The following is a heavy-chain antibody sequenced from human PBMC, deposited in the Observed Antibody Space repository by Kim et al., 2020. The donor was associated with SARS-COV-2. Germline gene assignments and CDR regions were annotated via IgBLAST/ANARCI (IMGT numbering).Heavy chain of an antibody. CDR3: ARGEYGSGTTDY. CDR2: MNPNSGNT. Sequence: ASVKVSCKASGYTFTSYDINWVRQATGQGLEWMGWMNPNSGNTGYAQKFQGRVTMTRNTSISTAYMELSSLRSEDTAVYYCARGEYGSGTTDYWGQGTLVTVSS. D-gene: IGHD3-10*01. V-gene: IGHV1-8*01. J-gene: IGHJ4*02. CDR1: GYTFTSYD.